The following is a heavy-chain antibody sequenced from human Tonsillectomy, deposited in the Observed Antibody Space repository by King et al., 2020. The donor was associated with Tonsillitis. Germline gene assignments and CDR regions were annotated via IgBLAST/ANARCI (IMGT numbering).Heavy chain of an antibody. CDR2: ILHGGNS. Sequence: HVQLQESGPGLVKPSDTLSLTCDVSGYSISSGAWWGWIRQPPGKGLQWIGSILHGGNSYYNPSLQSRVTISVDTSRNQFSLRLSSVAAADTAVYHCARSLYSIAGAGRYFDSWGQGTLVAVSS. CDR3: ARSLYSIAGAGRYFDS. J-gene: IGHJ4*02. D-gene: IGHD6-13*01. CDR1: GYSISSGAW. V-gene: IGHV4-38-2*01.